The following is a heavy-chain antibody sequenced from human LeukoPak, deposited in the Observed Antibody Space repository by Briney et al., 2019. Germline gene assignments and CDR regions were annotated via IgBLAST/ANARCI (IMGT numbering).Heavy chain of an antibody. V-gene: IGHV6-1*01. CDR1: GDSVSSKNAA. D-gene: IGHD4-11*01. CDR2: TYYRSKWYF. CDR3: ARSMSNGGFRLDY. J-gene: IGHJ4*02. Sequence: SQTLSLTCAIAGDSVSSKNAAWNWIRHSPSRGLEWLGRTYYRSKWYFDYAVSVEGRITIKPDTSKNQFSLQLNSVTPEDTAVYYCARSMSNGGFRLDYWGQGSLVTVSS.